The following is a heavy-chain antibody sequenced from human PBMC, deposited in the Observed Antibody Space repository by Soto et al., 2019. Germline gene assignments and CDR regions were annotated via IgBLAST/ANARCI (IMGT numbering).Heavy chain of an antibody. CDR2: LGSGGTTI. CDR1: GFFVTGTS. J-gene: IGHJ4*02. CDR3: ARDLTD. Sequence: EVQLVESGGGLVQPGGSLRLSCEVSGFFVTGTSMNWVRQPLGKGLEWIAYLGSGGTTILYADSVKGRFTISRDHARNSLYLQMYSLRVEDTAVYFCARDLTDWGQGTLVTVSS. V-gene: IGHV3-48*01.